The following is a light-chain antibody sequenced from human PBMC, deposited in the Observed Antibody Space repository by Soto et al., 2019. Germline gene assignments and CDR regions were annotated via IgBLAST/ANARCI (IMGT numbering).Light chain of an antibody. J-gene: IGKJ3*01. CDR1: QSVGSS. CDR3: QQYHKFN. CDR2: GAS. Sequence: EIVMTQSPATLSVSPGDRATLSCRASQSVGSSLAWYQQRPGQAPRLLIYGASTRATGIPARFSGSGSGTDFTLTISSLQSEDFAVYYCQQYHKFNFGPGTKVDIK. V-gene: IGKV3-15*01.